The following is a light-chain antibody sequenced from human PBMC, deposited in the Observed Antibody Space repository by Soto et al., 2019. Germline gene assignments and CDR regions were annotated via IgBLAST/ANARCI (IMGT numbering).Light chain of an antibody. V-gene: IGKV1-27*01. CDR1: QGLINN. J-gene: IGKJ4*01. CDR3: QSYISAPLT. CDR2: SAF. Sequence: DIQMTQSPSSLSASVGDRVTITWRASQGLINNLPWFHQKPGKVPKLLIFSAFTSQSGVPSRFSGSGSGTDSTLSISSLQPEDIVTYYCQSYISAPLTFGGGTKVGMK.